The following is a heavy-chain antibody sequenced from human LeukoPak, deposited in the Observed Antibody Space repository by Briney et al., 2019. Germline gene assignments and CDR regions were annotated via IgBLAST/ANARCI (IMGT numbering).Heavy chain of an antibody. CDR1: GGTFSGYA. Sequence: ASVKVSCKASGGTFSGYAISWVRQAPGQGLEWMGGIIPIFGTANYAQKFQGRVTITADESTSTAYIELSSLRSEDTAVYYCARDGYGDRSHDYWGQGTLVTVSS. J-gene: IGHJ4*02. V-gene: IGHV1-69*01. CDR3: ARDGYGDRSHDY. D-gene: IGHD4-17*01. CDR2: IIPIFGTA.